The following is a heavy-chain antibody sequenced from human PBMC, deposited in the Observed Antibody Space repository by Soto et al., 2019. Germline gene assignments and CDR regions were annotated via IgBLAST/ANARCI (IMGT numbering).Heavy chain of an antibody. J-gene: IGHJ5*02. CDR1: GGSIRSVCYY. V-gene: IGHV4-31*11. D-gene: IGHD3-22*01. CDR2: IYHSGST. CDR3: ARDRYYDSSGLGPHRFDP. Sequence: SDTLSLTCAVSGGSIRSVCYYWSWIRQHPGKGLEWIGYIYHSGSTYYNPSLKSRVTISVDTSKNQFSLKLNSVTAADTAVYYCARDRYYDSSGLGPHRFDPWGQGTLVTVSS.